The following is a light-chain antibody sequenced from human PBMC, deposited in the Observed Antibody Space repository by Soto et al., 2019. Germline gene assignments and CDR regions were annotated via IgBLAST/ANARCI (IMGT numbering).Light chain of an antibody. V-gene: IGKV1-5*01. CDR2: HAS. J-gene: IGKJ1*01. CDR1: QSISNW. Sequence: IQLTQSPSTLPASVGDRVTLTCRASQSISNWLAWYQQKPGTAPKLLIYHASILETAVPSRVSGNGSGTEFSLTISILQLGDFATYDCQQYNSYSFVHGPRVEIK. CDR3: QQYNSYS.